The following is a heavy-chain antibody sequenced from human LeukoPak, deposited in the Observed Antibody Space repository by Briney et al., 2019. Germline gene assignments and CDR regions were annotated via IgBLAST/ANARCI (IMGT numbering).Heavy chain of an antibody. Sequence: SVTVSFKASGGTFSSYAISWVRQAPGQGLEWMGGIIPIFGTANYAQKFQGRVTITADESTSTAYMELSSLRSEDTAVYYCARAGLTGTTYDYYFDYWGQGTLVTVSS. CDR2: IIPIFGTA. CDR1: GGTFSSYA. D-gene: IGHD1-20*01. V-gene: IGHV1-69*13. J-gene: IGHJ4*02. CDR3: ARAGLTGTTYDYYFDY.